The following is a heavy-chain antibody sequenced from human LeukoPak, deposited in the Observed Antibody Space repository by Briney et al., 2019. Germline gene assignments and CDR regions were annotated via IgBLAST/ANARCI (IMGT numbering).Heavy chain of an antibody. Sequence: ASVKVSCKVSGYTLTELSMHWVRQAPGKGLEWMGGFDPEDGETIYAQKFQGRVTMTEDTSTDTAYMELSSLRSEDTAVYYCATAPAAQGPYYYYMDVWGKGTTVTVSS. V-gene: IGHV1-24*01. CDR1: GYTLTELS. CDR2: FDPEDGET. J-gene: IGHJ6*03. CDR3: ATAPAAQGPYYYYMDV. D-gene: IGHD2-2*01.